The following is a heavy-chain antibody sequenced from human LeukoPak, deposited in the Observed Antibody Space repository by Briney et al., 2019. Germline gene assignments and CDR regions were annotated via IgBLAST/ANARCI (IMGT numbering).Heavy chain of an antibody. Sequence: ASVTVSCKASGYTFTSYYMHWVRQAPGQGLEWMGIINPSGGSTSYAQKFQGRVTMTRDTSTSTVYMELSSLRSEDTAVYYCAREITYYDISTGYSPYNWFDPWGQGTLVTVSS. D-gene: IGHD3-9*01. V-gene: IGHV1-46*01. CDR2: INPSGGST. CDR3: AREITYYDISTGYSPYNWFDP. J-gene: IGHJ5*02. CDR1: GYTFTSYY.